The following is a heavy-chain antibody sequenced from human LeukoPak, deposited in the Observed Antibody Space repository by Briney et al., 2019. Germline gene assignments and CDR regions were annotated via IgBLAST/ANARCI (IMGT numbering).Heavy chain of an antibody. Sequence: GGSVRLSCGASGFAFSSYWMHWVRQAPGKGLVWVSRINSAGSSTSYADSVKGRLTISRDNAKNTLYLQMNSLRAEDTAVYYCARVSYGNDAFDIWGQGTMVTVSS. CDR3: ARVSYGNDAFDI. V-gene: IGHV3-74*01. J-gene: IGHJ3*02. CDR1: GFAFSSYW. CDR2: INSAGSST. D-gene: IGHD3-10*01.